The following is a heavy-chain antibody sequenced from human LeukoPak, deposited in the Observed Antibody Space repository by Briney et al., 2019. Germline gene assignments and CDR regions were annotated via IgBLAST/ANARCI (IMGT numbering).Heavy chain of an antibody. CDR2: ISGSGGST. D-gene: IGHD2-15*01. Sequence: TGGSLRLSCAASGFTFSRYAMSWVRQAPGKGLEWVSAISGSGGSTYYADSVKGRFTISRDNSKNTLYLQMNSLRAEDMALYYCARAGSAPLGNAFDIWGQGTMVTVSS. CDR3: ARAGSAPLGNAFDI. V-gene: IGHV3-23*01. CDR1: GFTFSRYA. J-gene: IGHJ3*02.